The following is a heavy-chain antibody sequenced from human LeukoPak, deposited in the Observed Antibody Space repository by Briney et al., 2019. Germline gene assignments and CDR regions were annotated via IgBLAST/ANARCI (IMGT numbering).Heavy chain of an antibody. J-gene: IGHJ4*02. Sequence: SETLSLTCTISGTAISSYFWNWIRQSPAKGLEWIGYFYHIGGTSYNPSLRSRVTISVDSSQKKFSLQVTSVTAADTAIYYCAGGRMGRYYDHWGQGTLVAVSA. D-gene: IGHD1-26*01. CDR2: FYHIGGT. CDR1: GTAISSYF. V-gene: IGHV4-59*08. CDR3: AGGRMGRYYDH.